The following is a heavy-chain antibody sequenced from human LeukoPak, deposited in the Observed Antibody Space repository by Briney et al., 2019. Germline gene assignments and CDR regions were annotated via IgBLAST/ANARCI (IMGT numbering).Heavy chain of an antibody. D-gene: IGHD5-18*01. V-gene: IGHV3-48*04. J-gene: IGHJ4*02. CDR3: ARDLSGVAGYTYGRGIDY. CDR2: ISSSGSTI. CDR1: GFTFSNAW. Sequence: PGGSLRLSCAASGFTFSNAWMNWVRQAPGKGLEWVSYISSSGSTIYYADSVKGRFTISRDNAKTSLYLQMNSLRAEDTAVYYCARDLSGVAGYTYGRGIDYWGQGTLVTVSS.